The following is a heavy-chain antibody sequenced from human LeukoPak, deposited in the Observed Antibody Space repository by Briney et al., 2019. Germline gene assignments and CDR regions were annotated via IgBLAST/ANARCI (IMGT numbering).Heavy chain of an antibody. D-gene: IGHD2-21*02. Sequence: ASVKVSCKASGCTFTSYGISWVRQAPGQGLEWMGWISAYDGNTNYAQKLQGRVTMTTDTSTSTAYMELRSLRSDDTAVYYCARTAIGENWFDPWGQGTLVTVSS. CDR2: ISAYDGNT. CDR1: GCTFTSYG. J-gene: IGHJ5*02. V-gene: IGHV1-18*01. CDR3: ARTAIGENWFDP.